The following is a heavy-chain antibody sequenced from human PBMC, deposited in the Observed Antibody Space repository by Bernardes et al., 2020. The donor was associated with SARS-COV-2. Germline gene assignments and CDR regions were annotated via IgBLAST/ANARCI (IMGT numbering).Heavy chain of an antibody. CDR2: IRNKGSNYST. J-gene: IGHJ6*02. D-gene: IGHD3-22*01. V-gene: IGHV3-72*01. CDR1: AFIFSDHY. Sequence: GESLRLSCVAVAFIFSDHYMDWVRQAPGKGLEWVGRIRNKGSNYSTKYAASVQGRFTISRDDSRNSLYLQMNSLRTEDTAVYCCAREVPKHRDSSGYAHYYYAMDVWGQGTTVTVSS. CDR3: AREVPKHRDSSGYAHYYYAMDV.